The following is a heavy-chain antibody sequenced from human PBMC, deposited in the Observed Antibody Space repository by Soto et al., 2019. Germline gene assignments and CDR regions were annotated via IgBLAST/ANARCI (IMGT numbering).Heavy chain of an antibody. CDR2: ISGSGGST. V-gene: IGHV3-23*01. J-gene: IGHJ4*02. CDR1: GFTFSSYA. CDR3: AKDSRYFDQYFDY. D-gene: IGHD3-9*01. Sequence: GGSLRLSCAASGFTFSSYAMSWVRQAPGKGLEWVLAISGSGGSTYYADSVKGRFTISRDNSKNTLYLQMNSLRAEDTAVYYCAKDSRYFDQYFDYWGQGTLVTVSS.